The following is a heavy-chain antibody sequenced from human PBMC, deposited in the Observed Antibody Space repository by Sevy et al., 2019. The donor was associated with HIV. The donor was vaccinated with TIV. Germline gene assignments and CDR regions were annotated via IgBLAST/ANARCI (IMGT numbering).Heavy chain of an antibody. CDR3: ARDVVSRGYFDY. CDR1: GGSISSGGYY. V-gene: IGHV4-31*03. CDR2: IYYSGST. Sequence: SETLSLTCTVSGGSISSGGYYWSWIRQHPGKGLEWIGYIYYSGSTYYNPSLKSRVTISVDTSKNQFSLKLSSGTAADTAVYYCARDVVSRGYFDYWGQGTLVTVSS. J-gene: IGHJ4*02. D-gene: IGHD3-22*01.